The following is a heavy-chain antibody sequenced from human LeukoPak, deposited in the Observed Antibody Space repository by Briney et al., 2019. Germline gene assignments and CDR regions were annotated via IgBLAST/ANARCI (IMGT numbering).Heavy chain of an antibody. V-gene: IGHV3-21*01. CDR1: GFTFSSYA. J-gene: IGHJ4*02. D-gene: IGHD3-22*01. CDR3: ARAYDSSGYYMDY. Sequence: GGSLRLSCAASGFTFSSYAMSWVRRAPGKGLEWVSSISSSSYIYYADSVKGRFTISRDNAKNSLYLQMNSLRAEDTAVYYCARAYDSSGYYMDYWGQGTLVTVSS. CDR2: ISSSSYI.